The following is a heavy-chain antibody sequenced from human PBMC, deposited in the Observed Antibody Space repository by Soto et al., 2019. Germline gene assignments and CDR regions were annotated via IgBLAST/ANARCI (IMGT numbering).Heavy chain of an antibody. Sequence: GGSLRLSCAASGFTFSSYGMHWVRQAPGKGLEWVAVISYDGSNKYYADSVKGRFTISRDNSKNTLYLQMNSLRAEDTAVYYCAKDIASEDIVLMVYAYYYYYGMDVWGQGTTVTVSS. V-gene: IGHV3-30*18. J-gene: IGHJ6*02. CDR3: AKDIASEDIVLMVYAYYYYYGMDV. CDR2: ISYDGSNK. CDR1: GFTFSSYG. D-gene: IGHD2-8*01.